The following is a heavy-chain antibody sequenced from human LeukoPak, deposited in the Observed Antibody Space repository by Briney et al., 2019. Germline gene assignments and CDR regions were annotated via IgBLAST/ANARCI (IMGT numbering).Heavy chain of an antibody. CDR3: ARDRFNYYGSGSHPYYFDY. CDR2: TIPILGIA. V-gene: IGHV1-69*04. Sequence: ASVKVSCKASGGTFSSYAISWVRQAPGQGLEWMGRTIPILGIANYAQKFQGRVTITADKSTSTAYMELSSLRSEDTAVYYCARDRFNYYGSGSHPYYFDYWGQGTLVTVSS. J-gene: IGHJ4*02. D-gene: IGHD3-10*01. CDR1: GGTFSSYA.